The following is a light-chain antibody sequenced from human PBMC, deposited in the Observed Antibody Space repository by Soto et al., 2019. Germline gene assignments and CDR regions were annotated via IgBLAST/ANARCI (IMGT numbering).Light chain of an antibody. CDR2: DVT. J-gene: IGLJ1*01. V-gene: IGLV2-11*01. CDR3: CSHSASYTFV. CDR1: SSDVGGYNC. Sequence: QSVLTQPRSVSGSPGQLVTISCTGTSSDVGGYNCVSWYQQHPGKAPQLIIYDVTQRPSGVPDRFSGSKSGNTASLSISGLQAEDEADYYCCSHSASYTFVFGTGTKVTVL.